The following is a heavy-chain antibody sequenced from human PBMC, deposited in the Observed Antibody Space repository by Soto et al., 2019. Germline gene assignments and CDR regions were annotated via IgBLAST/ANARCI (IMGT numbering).Heavy chain of an antibody. J-gene: IGHJ6*02. D-gene: IGHD2-15*01. V-gene: IGHV4-30-4*01. CDR2: IYYSGST. CDR1: GGSISSGDYY. CDR3: ARARGRGGNLDYYYGMDV. Sequence: SETLSLTCTVSGGSISSGDYYWSWIRQPPGKGLEGIGYIYYSGSTYYNPSLKSRVTISVVTSKNQFSLKLSSLTAADTAVYYCARARGRGGNLDYYYGMDVWGQGTTVTVSS.